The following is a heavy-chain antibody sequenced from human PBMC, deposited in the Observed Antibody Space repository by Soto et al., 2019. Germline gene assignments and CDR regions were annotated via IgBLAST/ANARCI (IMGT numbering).Heavy chain of an antibody. CDR3: ARGDYDRSGYFFEY. CDR1: GFIFSDYS. J-gene: IGHJ4*02. Sequence: PEVSLRLSCAASGFIFSDYSMNWVRQAPGKGLEWVSSISSTSSYIYYADSLKGRFTISRDNAKNSLYLQMNSLRVEDAAVYYCARGDYDRSGYFFEYWGQGTLVTVSS. D-gene: IGHD3-22*01. V-gene: IGHV3-21*01. CDR2: ISSTSSYI.